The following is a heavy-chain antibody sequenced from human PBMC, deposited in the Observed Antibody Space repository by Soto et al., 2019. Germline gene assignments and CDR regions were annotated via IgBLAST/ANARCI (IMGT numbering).Heavy chain of an antibody. Sequence: ASVKVSCEASGYTFTSYGISWVRQAPGQGLEWMGWISAYNGNTNYAQKLQGRVTMTTDTSTSTAYMELRSLRSDDTAVYYCARDFRFYYYDSSGYWPFDYWGQGTLVTVSS. V-gene: IGHV1-18*01. D-gene: IGHD3-22*01. CDR1: GYTFTSYG. CDR3: ARDFRFYYYDSSGYWPFDY. CDR2: ISAYNGNT. J-gene: IGHJ4*02.